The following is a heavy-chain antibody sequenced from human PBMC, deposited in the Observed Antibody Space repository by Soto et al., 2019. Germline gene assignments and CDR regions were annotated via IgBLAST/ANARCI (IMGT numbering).Heavy chain of an antibody. D-gene: IGHD2-2*01. J-gene: IGHJ6*03. Sequence: ASVKVSCKASGYIFTDYYMHWVRQAPGQELGWMGRINPNNGGTNYAQKFQGRVTITRDTSASTAYMELSSLRSEDTAVYYCARGSCSSTSCSFWYYYYYMDVWGKGTTVTVSS. CDR1: GYIFTDYY. V-gene: IGHV1-2*06. CDR3: ARGSCSSTSCSFWYYYYYMDV. CDR2: INPNNGGT.